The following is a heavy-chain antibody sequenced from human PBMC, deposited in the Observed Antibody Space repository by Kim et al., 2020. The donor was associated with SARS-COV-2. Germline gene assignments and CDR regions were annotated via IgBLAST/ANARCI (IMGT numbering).Heavy chain of an antibody. D-gene: IGHD3-16*02. V-gene: IGHV1-18*01. CDR2: T. CDR3: ASGGYPSTSDY. Sequence: TNYAQKLQGRVTMTTDTSTSTAYMELRSLRSDDTAVYYCASGGYPSTSDYWGQGTLVTVSS. J-gene: IGHJ4*02.